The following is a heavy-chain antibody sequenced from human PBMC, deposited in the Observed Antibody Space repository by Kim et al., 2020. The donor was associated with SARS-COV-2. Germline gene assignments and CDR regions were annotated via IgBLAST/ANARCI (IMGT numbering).Heavy chain of an antibody. V-gene: IGHV4-31*03. CDR1: GGSISSGGYY. J-gene: IGHJ4*02. D-gene: IGHD5-18*01. CDR3: ARAVDTATRFDY. Sequence: SETLSLTCTVSGGSISSGGYYWSWIRQHPGKGLEWIGYIYYSGSTYYNPSLKSRVTISVDTSKNQFSLKLSSVTAADTAVYYCARAVDTATRFDYWGQGTLVTVSS. CDR2: IYYSGST.